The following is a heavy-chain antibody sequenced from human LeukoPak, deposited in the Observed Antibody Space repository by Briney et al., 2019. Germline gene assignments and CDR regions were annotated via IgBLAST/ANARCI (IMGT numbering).Heavy chain of an antibody. V-gene: IGHV3-21*01. J-gene: IGHJ4*02. D-gene: IGHD3-22*01. Sequence: GGSLRLSCAASGFTFSSYSMNWVRQAPGKGLEWVSSISSSSSYIYHADSVKGRFTISRDNAKNSLYLQMNSLRAEDTAVYYCARTITMIVVDVVFDYWGQGTLVTVSS. CDR2: ISSSSSYI. CDR1: GFTFSSYS. CDR3: ARTITMIVVDVVFDY.